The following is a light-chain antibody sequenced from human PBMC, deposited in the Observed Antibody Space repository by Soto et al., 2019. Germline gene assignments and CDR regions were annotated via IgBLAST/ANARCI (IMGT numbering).Light chain of an antibody. CDR2: GAS. V-gene: IGKV3-11*01. J-gene: IGKJ4*02. Sequence: EIVLTQSPATLSLSPGERATLSCRASQSLSKSLVWYHQKPCQATRLLLDGASNRATGIPARFSGSGSGTDFTLTISSLEPEDFAVYFCQQRSSWPLTFGGGIKVDI. CDR3: QQRSSWPLT. CDR1: QSLSKS.